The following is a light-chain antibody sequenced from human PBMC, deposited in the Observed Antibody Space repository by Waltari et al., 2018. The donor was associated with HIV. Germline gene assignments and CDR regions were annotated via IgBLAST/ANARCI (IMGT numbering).Light chain of an antibody. CDR1: ENISNY. V-gene: IGKV3-11*01. CDR2: DAS. J-gene: IGKJ4*01. Sequence: EIVLTQSPATLSLSPGERANLSCTASENISNYLGWYQQRPGQAPRLLIHDASNRAPGVTDRFTGSGSEKYFTLTISSLEAEDFAVYFCQQRRDWPLTFGGGTKVEIK. CDR3: QQRRDWPLT.